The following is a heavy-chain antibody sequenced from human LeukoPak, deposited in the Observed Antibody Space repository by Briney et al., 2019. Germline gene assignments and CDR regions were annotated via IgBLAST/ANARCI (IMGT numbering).Heavy chain of an antibody. D-gene: IGHD5-18*01. CDR1: GFTFSNAW. V-gene: IGHV3-15*07. CDR2: IKSKTDGGTT. J-gene: IGHJ4*02. CDR3: TTEALGGYSYGYSDFDY. Sequence: GGSLRLSCAASGFTFSNAWMNWVRQAPGKGLEWVGRIKSKTDGGTTDYAAPVKGRFTISRDDSKNTLYLQMNSLKTEDTAVYYCTTEALGGYSYGYSDFDYWGQGTLVTVSS.